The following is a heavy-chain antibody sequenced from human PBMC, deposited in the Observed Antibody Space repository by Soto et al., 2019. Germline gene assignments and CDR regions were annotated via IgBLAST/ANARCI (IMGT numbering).Heavy chain of an antibody. J-gene: IGHJ4*02. D-gene: IGHD6-25*01. CDR2: MNPSNGNA. V-gene: IGHV1-8*01. CDR1: GDTFIKYD. Sequence: ASVKVSCKASGDTFIKYDINWVRPATGQGLEWMGWMNPSNGNAGYAQNFRGRVTMTSNTSITTAYMELSGLRYEDTAVYYCARRKERSGPNYFDVWGQGTLVTVSS. CDR3: ARRKERSGPNYFDV.